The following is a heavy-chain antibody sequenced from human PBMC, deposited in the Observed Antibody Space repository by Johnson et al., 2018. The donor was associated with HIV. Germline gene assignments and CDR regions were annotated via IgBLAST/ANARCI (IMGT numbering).Heavy chain of an antibody. CDR3: STGDIVVMLGATLLPLHDAFDI. CDR2: ISYDGSNK. Sequence: QVQLVESGGGVVQPGRSLRLSCAASGFTFSSYGMHWVRQAPGKGLEWVAVISYDGSNKYYADSVKGRLTISRDNSKNTLYLQMNSLRTEDTGVYYCSTGDIVVMLGATLLPLHDAFDIWGQGTWVTVSS. J-gene: IGHJ3*02. D-gene: IGHD2-21*01. V-gene: IGHV3-30*03. CDR1: GFTFSSYG.